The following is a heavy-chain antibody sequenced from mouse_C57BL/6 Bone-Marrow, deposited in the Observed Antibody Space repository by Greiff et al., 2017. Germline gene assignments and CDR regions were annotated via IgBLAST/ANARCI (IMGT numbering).Heavy chain of an antibody. V-gene: IGHV1-72*01. CDR3: ARSKLRRAMDY. CDR1: GYTFTSYW. Sequence: QVQLQQPGAELVKPGASVKLSCKASGYTFTSYWMHWVKQRPGRGLEWIGRIAPNSGGTKYNEKFKSKATLTVDKPSSTAYMQLSSLTSEDSAVXYCARSKLRRAMDYWGQGTSVTVSS. D-gene: IGHD1-2*01. J-gene: IGHJ4*01. CDR2: IAPNSGGT.